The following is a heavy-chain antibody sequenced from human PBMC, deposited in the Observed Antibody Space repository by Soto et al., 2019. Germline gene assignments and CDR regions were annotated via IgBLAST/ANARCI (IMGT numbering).Heavy chain of an antibody. Sequence: EVQLVESGGGLVQPGGSLRLSCAASGFTFSSYWMSWVRQAPGKGLEWVANIKQDGSEKYYVDSVKGRFTISRDNAKNSLYLQMNSLRAEDTAVYYCARDICSSTSCYGIDWFDPWGQGTLVTVSS. J-gene: IGHJ5*02. CDR1: GFTFSSYW. V-gene: IGHV3-7*05. D-gene: IGHD2-2*01. CDR3: ARDICSSTSCYGIDWFDP. CDR2: IKQDGSEK.